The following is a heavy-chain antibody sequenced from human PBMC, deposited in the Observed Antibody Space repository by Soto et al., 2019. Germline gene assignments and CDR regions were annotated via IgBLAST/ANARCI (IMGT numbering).Heavy chain of an antibody. CDR1: GYTLTELS. J-gene: IGHJ6*02. D-gene: IGHD2-15*01. V-gene: IGHV1-24*01. CDR3: ATVSSLYCSGGSCYQYYYYYYGMDV. Sequence: ASVKVSCKVSGYTLTELSMHWVRQAPGKGLEWMGGFDPEDGETIYAQKFQGRVTMTEDTSTDTAYMELSSLRSEDTAVYYCATVSSLYCSGGSCYQYYYYYYGMDVWGQGTTVTVSS. CDR2: FDPEDGET.